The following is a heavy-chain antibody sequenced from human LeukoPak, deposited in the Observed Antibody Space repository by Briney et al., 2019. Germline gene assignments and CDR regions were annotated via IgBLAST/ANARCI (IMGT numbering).Heavy chain of an antibody. V-gene: IGHV3-15*01. CDR2: IKSKTDYGTI. D-gene: IGHD5-24*01. CDR1: GFTFSNAW. Sequence: TPGGSLRLSCAASGFTFSNAWMSWVRQAPGKGLEWVGRIKSKTDYGTIDYAAPVKGRFTISRDDSKNTLYLQMNSLKTEDTAVYYCVKDDTYWGQGTLLTVSS. J-gene: IGHJ4*02. CDR3: VKDDTY.